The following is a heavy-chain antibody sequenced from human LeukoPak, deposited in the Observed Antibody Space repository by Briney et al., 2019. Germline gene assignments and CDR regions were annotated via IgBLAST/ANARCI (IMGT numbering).Heavy chain of an antibody. Sequence: SETLSLTCTVSGVSISISSYYWRWVRQPPGKELEQIGSIYYSEITYYHPSLNHQLTISVDTSKNQFSLKLSSVTAADTAVYYCARDGPRSGYDLGHFDNLGRGTLVTASS. CDR2: IYYSEIT. J-gene: IGHJ4*02. CDR1: GVSISISSYY. CDR3: ARDGPRSGYDLGHFDN. V-gene: IGHV4-39*02. D-gene: IGHD5-12*01.